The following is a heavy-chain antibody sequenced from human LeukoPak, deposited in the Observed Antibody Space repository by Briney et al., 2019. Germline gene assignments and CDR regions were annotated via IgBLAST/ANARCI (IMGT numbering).Heavy chain of an antibody. CDR3: ARDLATDVDY. Sequence: PGGSLRLSCSASGFAFNRACMSWVRQAPGKGLEWVASIKQDGSEEFYVDSVKGRFTISRDNAKNSLYLQMNSLRAEDTAVYYCARDLATDVDYWGQGTLVTVSS. J-gene: IGHJ4*02. CDR1: GFAFNRAC. D-gene: IGHD2-15*01. CDR2: IKQDGSEE. V-gene: IGHV3-7*01.